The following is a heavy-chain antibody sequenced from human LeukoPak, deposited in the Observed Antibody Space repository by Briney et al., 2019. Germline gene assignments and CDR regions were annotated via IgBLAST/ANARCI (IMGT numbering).Heavy chain of an antibody. D-gene: IGHD3-9*01. CDR3: ARWEVPYYDILTGYGAWDY. J-gene: IGHJ4*02. V-gene: IGHV1-18*01. CDR2: ISAYNGNT. CDR1: GYTFTSYG. Sequence: ASVKVSCKASGYTFTSYGISWVRQAPGQGLEWMGWISAYNGNTNYAQKLQGRVTMPTDTSTRTAYMELRSLRSDDTAVYYRARWEVPYYDILTGYGAWDYWGQGTLVTVSS.